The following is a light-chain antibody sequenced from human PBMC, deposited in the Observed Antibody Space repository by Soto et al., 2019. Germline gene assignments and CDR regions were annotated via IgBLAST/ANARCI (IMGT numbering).Light chain of an antibody. CDR1: QSIGNY. CDR3: QQSYTTPLST. J-gene: IGKJ2*01. CDR2: GTS. V-gene: IGKV1-39*01. Sequence: DIQMTQSPSSLSASVGDRVTITCRASQSIGNYLHWYQQKSGQAPKLLIYGTSRLQIGVPSRFSGSGSGTDFTLTISSLQPEDFATYFCQQSYTTPLSTFGQGTKLDIK.